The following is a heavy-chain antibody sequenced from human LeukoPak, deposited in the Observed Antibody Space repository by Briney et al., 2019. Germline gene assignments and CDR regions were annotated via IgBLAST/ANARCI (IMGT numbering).Heavy chain of an antibody. CDR1: GDSMSGYS. J-gene: IGHJ4*02. D-gene: IGHD3-10*01. CDR2: IYTSYFT. Sequence: SETLSLTCTTSGDSMSGYSWSWLRQPAGKELEWIGRIYTSYFTEYNLSLDGRVTMSIDTSKNQFSLMLDSVTAADTAIYYCARVRIVAGTYFDSWGQGALVTVSS. V-gene: IGHV4-4*07. CDR3: ARVRIVAGTYFDS.